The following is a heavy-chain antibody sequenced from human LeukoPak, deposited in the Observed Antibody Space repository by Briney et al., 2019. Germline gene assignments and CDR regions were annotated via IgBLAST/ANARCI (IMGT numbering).Heavy chain of an antibody. CDR3: AKGDTGMVRRYYFDY. J-gene: IGHJ4*02. CDR2: ISGSGGST. D-gene: IGHD5-18*01. CDR1: GFTFSNYA. V-gene: IGHV3-23*01. Sequence: GGSLRLSCAASGFTFSNYAMSWVRQAPGKGLEWVSVISGSGGSTYYADSVKGQFTIFRDNSKNTWYLQMNSLRADDTAVYYCAKGDTGMVRRYYFDYWGQGTLVTVSS.